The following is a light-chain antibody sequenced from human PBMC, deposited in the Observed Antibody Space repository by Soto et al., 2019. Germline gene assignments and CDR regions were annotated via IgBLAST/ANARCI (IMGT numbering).Light chain of an antibody. V-gene: IGLV1-51*01. CDR3: ATWDDSLSAVL. J-gene: IGLJ2*01. Sequence: QSVLTQPPSVSAAPGQKVTISCSGSSSNIGNNYVSWYQQLPGTAPKLLIYDNNRRPSGIPDRFSDSKSGTSATLGITGLQTGDEAEDFCATWDDSLSAVLFGGGTKLTVL. CDR1: SSNIGNNY. CDR2: DNN.